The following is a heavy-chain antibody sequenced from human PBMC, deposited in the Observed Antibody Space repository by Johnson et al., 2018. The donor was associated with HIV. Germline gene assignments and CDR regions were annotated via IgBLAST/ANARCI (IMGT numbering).Heavy chain of an antibody. CDR2: ISSSGSII. D-gene: IGHD2-21*01. J-gene: IGHJ3*02. CDR3: STGGPYCGDDCYSRGGSDI. V-gene: IGHV3-11*01. Sequence: QVQLVESGGGLVKPGGSLRLSCAASVFTFSDYYMSWIRQAPGKGLEWVSYISSSGSIIHYPDSVKGRFTISRHNAKNSLYLQMNSLKTEDTAVYYCSTGGPYCGDDCYSRGGSDIWGQGTMVTVSS. CDR1: VFTFSDYY.